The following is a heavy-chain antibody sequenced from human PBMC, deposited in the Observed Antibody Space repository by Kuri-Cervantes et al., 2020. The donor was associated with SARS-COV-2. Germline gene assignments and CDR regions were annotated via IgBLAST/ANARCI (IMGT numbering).Heavy chain of an antibody. CDR3: AKDQHGIVVVVAAIDY. J-gene: IGHJ4*02. D-gene: IGHD2-15*01. CDR2: ISYDGSNK. V-gene: IGHV3-30*18. Sequence: GGSLRLSCAVPGFTFTSHAMHCVRQAPGKGLEWVALISYDGSNKFYADSVKGRFTISRDNSKNTLYLQMNSLRAEDTAVYYCAKDQHGIVVVVAAIDYWGQGTLVTVSS. CDR1: GFTFTSHA.